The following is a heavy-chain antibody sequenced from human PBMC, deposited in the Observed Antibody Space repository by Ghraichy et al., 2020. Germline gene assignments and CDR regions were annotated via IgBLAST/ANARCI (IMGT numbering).Heavy chain of an antibody. V-gene: IGHV3-30*02. CDR3: AKGGGSGHWYFDL. Sequence: GESLNISCAASGFTFSSYGMHWVRQAPGKGLEWVAFIRYDGSNKYYADSVKGRFTISRDNSKNTLYLQMNSLRAEDTAVYYCAKGGGSGHWYFDLWGRGTLVTVSS. CDR2: IRYDGSNK. CDR1: GFTFSSYG. J-gene: IGHJ2*01. D-gene: IGHD3-10*01.